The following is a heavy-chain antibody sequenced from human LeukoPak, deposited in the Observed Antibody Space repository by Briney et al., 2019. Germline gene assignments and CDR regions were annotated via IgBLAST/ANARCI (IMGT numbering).Heavy chain of an antibody. Sequence: GGSLRLSCGASGFTFSSYAMSWVRQAPRKGLEWVSTISGSGVSTYYADSVKGRFTISRDNSKNTLYLQMNSLRAEDTAVYYCAKRSDNWNDYYFDYWGQGTLVTVSS. CDR2: ISGSGVST. D-gene: IGHD1-1*01. V-gene: IGHV3-23*01. CDR1: GFTFSSYA. J-gene: IGHJ4*02. CDR3: AKRSDNWNDYYFDY.